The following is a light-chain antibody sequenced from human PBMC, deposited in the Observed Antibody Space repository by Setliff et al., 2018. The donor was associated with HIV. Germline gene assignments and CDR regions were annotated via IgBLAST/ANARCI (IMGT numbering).Light chain of an antibody. CDR2: QAS. Sequence: QSALTQPASVSGSPGQSITISCTRTSNDVGRYDLVSWYQQHPARAPKLMIYQASKRPSGVSNRFSGSKSGNTASRTISGLQAEDEADHYCCSNTGSNTYVFGTGTKVTVL. CDR1: SNDVGRYDL. V-gene: IGLV2-23*01. J-gene: IGLJ1*01. CDR3: CSNTGSNTYV.